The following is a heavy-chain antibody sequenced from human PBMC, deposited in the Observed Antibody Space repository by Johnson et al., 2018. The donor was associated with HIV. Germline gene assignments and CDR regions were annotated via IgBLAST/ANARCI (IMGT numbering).Heavy chain of an antibody. J-gene: IGHJ3*02. V-gene: IGHV3-33*08. D-gene: IGHD4-17*01. CDR3: ARDGTTGPSGDAFDI. CDR2: IRFDGSNK. CDR1: RFTFSSYG. Sequence: QVQLVESGGGVVQPGRSLRLSCAASRFTFSSYGMHWVRQAPGKGPDWVAVIRFDGSNKYYASSVTGRFTISRDNSQNTLYLKMNSLRAEDTALYSCARDGTTGPSGDAFDIWGQGTMVTVSS.